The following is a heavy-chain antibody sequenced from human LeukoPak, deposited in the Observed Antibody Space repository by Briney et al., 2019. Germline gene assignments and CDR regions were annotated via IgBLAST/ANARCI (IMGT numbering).Heavy chain of an antibody. CDR1: GGSFSGYY. V-gene: IGHV4-34*01. CDR2: INHSGST. CDR3: ARAPGSGIRGAAAGTDEGNWFDP. D-gene: IGHD6-13*01. J-gene: IGHJ5*02. Sequence: SETLSLTCAVYGGSFSGYYWSWIRQPPGKGLEWIGEINHSGSTNYNPSLKSRVTISVDTSKNQFSLKLSSVTAADTAVYYCARAPGSGIRGAAAGTDEGNWFDPWAKETLVTVSS.